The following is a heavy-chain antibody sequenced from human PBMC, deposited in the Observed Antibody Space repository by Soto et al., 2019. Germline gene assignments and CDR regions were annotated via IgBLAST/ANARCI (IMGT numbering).Heavy chain of an antibody. CDR3: ARDSPRGGMDV. CDR2: IWYDGSNK. J-gene: IGHJ6*02. Sequence: GGSLRLSCAASGFTFSSYGMHWVRQAPGKGLEWVAVIWYDGSNKYYADSVKGRFTISRDNSKNTLYLQMNSLRAEDTAVYYCARDSPRGGMDVWGQATTVTVSS. V-gene: IGHV3-33*01. CDR1: GFTFSSYG.